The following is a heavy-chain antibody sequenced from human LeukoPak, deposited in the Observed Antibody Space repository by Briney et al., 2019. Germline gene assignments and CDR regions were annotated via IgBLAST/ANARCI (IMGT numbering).Heavy chain of an antibody. V-gene: IGHV3-23*01. Sequence: GGSLRLSCAASGFNFISYAMTWVRQSPGKALEWVSAISGSGGSTYYADSVKGRFTISRDNAKNSLYLQMNSLRAEDTAVYYCAELGITMIGGVWGKGTTVTISS. J-gene: IGHJ6*04. CDR2: ISGSGGST. CDR1: GFNFISYA. CDR3: AELGITMIGGV. D-gene: IGHD3-10*02.